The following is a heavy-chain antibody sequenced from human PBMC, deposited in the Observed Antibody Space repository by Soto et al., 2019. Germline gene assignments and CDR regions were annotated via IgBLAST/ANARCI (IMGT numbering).Heavy chain of an antibody. D-gene: IGHD3-3*01. V-gene: IGHV3-30-3*01. Sequence: QVQLVESGGGVVQPGRSLRLSCAASGFTFSSYAMHWVRQAPGKGLEWVAVISYDGSNKYYADSVKGRFTISRDNSKNTLYRQMNSLRAEDTAVYYCARDRQKYYDVWSGYYTGMDYYYYGMDVWGQGTTVTVSS. CDR1: GFTFSSYA. J-gene: IGHJ6*02. CDR3: ARDRQKYYDVWSGYYTGMDYYYYGMDV. CDR2: ISYDGSNK.